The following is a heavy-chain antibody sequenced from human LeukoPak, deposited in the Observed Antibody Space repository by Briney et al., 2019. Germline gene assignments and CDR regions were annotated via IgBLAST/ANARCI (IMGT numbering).Heavy chain of an antibody. Sequence: KTGGSLRLSCAASGFTFSDYYMSWIRQARGKGLEWVSYISSSGSTIYYADSVKGRFTISRDNAKNSLYLQMNSLRAEDTAVYYCARDPDPEYFFGYIWGQGTMVTVSS. CDR3: ARDPDPEYFFGYI. CDR2: ISSSGSTI. D-gene: IGHD3-3*01. CDR1: GFTFSDYY. V-gene: IGHV3-11*01. J-gene: IGHJ3*02.